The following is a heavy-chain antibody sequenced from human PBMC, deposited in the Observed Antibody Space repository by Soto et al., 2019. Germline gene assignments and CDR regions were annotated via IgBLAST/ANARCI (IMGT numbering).Heavy chain of an antibody. D-gene: IGHD3-10*01. V-gene: IGHV4-59*01. Sequence: PSETLSLTCTVSGGSISSYYWSWIRQPPGKGLEWIGYIYYSGSTNYNPSLKSRVTISVDTSKNQFSLKLSSVTAADTAVYYRALHGSGSYSVFDYWGQGTLVTVTS. CDR1: GGSISSYY. CDR3: ALHGSGSYSVFDY. CDR2: IYYSGST. J-gene: IGHJ4*02.